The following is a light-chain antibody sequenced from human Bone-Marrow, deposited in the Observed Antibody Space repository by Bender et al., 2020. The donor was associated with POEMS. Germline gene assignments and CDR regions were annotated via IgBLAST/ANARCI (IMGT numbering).Light chain of an antibody. CDR1: KLGDKY. V-gene: IGLV3-1*01. Sequence: SYELTQTPSVSVSPGQTASITCSGDKLGDKYVCWYQQKSGQSPVLVIYQDTKRPSGTPDRFSGSNSGIPATLTISGTQPMDEAEYYCQAWDSSTAVFGGGTKLTVL. CDR2: QDT. CDR3: QAWDSSTAV. J-gene: IGLJ2*01.